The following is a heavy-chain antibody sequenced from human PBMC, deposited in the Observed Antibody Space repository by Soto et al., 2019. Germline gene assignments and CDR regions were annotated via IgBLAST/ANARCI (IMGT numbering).Heavy chain of an antibody. Sequence: SETLSLTCTVSGGSISSGGYYWSWIRQHPGKGLEWIGYIYYSGSTYYNPSLKSRVTISVDTSKNQFSLKLSSVTAADTAAYYCARESHGYSGHDLAYGIDVWGQGTTVSSP. V-gene: IGHV4-31*03. CDR3: ARESHGYSGHDLAYGIDV. J-gene: IGHJ6*02. CDR1: GGSISSGGYY. CDR2: IYYSGST. D-gene: IGHD5-12*01.